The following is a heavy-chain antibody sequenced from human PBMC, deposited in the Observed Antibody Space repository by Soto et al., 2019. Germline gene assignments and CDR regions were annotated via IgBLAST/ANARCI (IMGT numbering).Heavy chain of an antibody. Sequence: GASVKVSCKASGYTFTSYYMHWVRQAPGQGLEWMGIINPSGGSTSYAQKFQGRVTMTRDTSTSTVYMELSSLRSEDTAVYYCARVAYVPPFYDYGDYGFSPYNWFDPWGQGTLVTVSS. CDR3: ARVAYVPPFYDYGDYGFSPYNWFDP. J-gene: IGHJ5*02. CDR1: GYTFTSYY. V-gene: IGHV1-46*03. D-gene: IGHD4-17*01. CDR2: INPSGGST.